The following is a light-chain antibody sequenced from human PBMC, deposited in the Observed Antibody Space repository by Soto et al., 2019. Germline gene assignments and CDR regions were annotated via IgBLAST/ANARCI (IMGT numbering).Light chain of an antibody. CDR3: QQRAYWPPRT. V-gene: IGKV3-11*01. Sequence: EIVLTQSPATLSLCPGERATLSCRASQSVSSYLAWFQQKPGQAPRLLIYDASNRATGIPARFSGSGSGTDFTLTISSLEPEDFAVYYCQQRAYWPPRTFGQGTKVEIK. CDR2: DAS. CDR1: QSVSSY. J-gene: IGKJ1*01.